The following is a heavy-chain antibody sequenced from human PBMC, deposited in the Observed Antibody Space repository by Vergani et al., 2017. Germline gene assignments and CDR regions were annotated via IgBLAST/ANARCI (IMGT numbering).Heavy chain of an antibody. CDR3: ARAGSGIYHIDY. Sequence: QVQLQESGPGLVKPSETLSLTCTVSGGSISSYYWSWIRQPPGQGLEWIGYIYYSGRTNYNPSLKSRVTISVDTSKNQFSLKLSSVTAADTAVYYCARAGSGIYHIDYWGQGTLVTVSS. V-gene: IGHV4-59*01. J-gene: IGHJ4*02. CDR2: IYYSGRT. D-gene: IGHD3-10*01. CDR1: GGSISSYY.